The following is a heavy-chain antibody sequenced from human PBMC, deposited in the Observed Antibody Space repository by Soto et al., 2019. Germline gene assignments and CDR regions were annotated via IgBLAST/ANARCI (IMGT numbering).Heavy chain of an antibody. J-gene: IGHJ4*02. CDR3: AKDVDIVVVTAYDY. Sequence: EVQLLESGGGLVQPGGSLRLSCAASGFTFSSYAMSWVRQAPGKGLEWVSAISGSGGSTYYADSVKGRFTISRDNSKNTLYLQMNSLRAADTAVYYCAKDVDIVVVTAYDYWGQGTLVTVSS. V-gene: IGHV3-23*01. D-gene: IGHD2-21*02. CDR1: GFTFSSYA. CDR2: ISGSGGST.